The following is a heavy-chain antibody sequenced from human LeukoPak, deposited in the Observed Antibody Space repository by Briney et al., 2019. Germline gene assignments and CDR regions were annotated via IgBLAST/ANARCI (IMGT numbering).Heavy chain of an antibody. V-gene: IGHV2-5*02. CDR2: IYGDDGK. CDR3: AHDSPGNYGMDV. D-gene: IGHD3-10*01. Sequence: ALIYGDDGKRYSPSLKSRLTITKDTSKNQVVLTMTNMDPVDTATYYCAHDSPGNYGMDVRGQGTTVTVSS. J-gene: IGHJ6*02.